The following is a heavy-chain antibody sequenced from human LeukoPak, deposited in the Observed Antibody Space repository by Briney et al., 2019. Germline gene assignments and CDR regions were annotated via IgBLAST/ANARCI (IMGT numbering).Heavy chain of an antibody. CDR1: GGSISSSNW. CDR2: IYHSGST. D-gene: IGHD6-19*01. V-gene: IGHV4-4*02. CDR3: ASKRSGWYTWNYYYYMDV. J-gene: IGHJ6*03. Sequence: PSETLSLTCSVSGGSISSSNWWSWVRQPPGKGLEWIGEIYHSGSTNYNPSLKSRVTISVDKSKNQFSLKLSSVTAADTAVYYCASKRSGWYTWNYYYYMDVWGKGTTVTVSS.